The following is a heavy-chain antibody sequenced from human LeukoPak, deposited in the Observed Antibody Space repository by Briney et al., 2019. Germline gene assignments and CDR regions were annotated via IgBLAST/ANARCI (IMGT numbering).Heavy chain of an antibody. J-gene: IGHJ4*02. CDR3: AREDYYDSSAYFYVDYFDY. CDR2: IYHSGNT. V-gene: IGHV4-38-2*02. Sequence: SETLSLTCTVSGYYVSSGYPWGWIRQPPGKGLEWIGRIYHSGNTYYSPSLKSRVTMSLDTSNNQFSLKLSSVTAADTAVYYCAREDYYDSSAYFYVDYFDYWGQGTLVTVSS. CDR1: GYYVSSGYP. D-gene: IGHD3-22*01.